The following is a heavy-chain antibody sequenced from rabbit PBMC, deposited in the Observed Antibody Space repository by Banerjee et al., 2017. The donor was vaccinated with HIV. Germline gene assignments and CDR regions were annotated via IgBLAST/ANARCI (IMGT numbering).Heavy chain of an antibody. CDR2: IYNGDGST. CDR3: ARDRGVMPAFNL. J-gene: IGHJ4*01. V-gene: IGHV1S45*01. Sequence: QEQLEESGGDLVKPEGSLTITCTASGIDFNNYYMCWVRQAPGKGLEWIACIYNGDGSTYYASWAKGRFTISKASSTTVTLQMTSLTAADTATYFCARDRGVMPAFNLWGPGTLVTVS. CDR1: GIDFNNYY.